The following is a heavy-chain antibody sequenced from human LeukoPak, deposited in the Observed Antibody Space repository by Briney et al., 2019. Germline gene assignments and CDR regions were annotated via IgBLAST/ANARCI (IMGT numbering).Heavy chain of an antibody. V-gene: IGHV4-59*01. D-gene: IGHD3-16*01. Sequence: SETLSLTCTVSGGSISSYYWSWIRQPPGKGLEWIGYIYYSGSTNYNPSLKSRVAISVDTSKNQFSLKLSSVTAADTAVYYCASSDDGYFDYWGQGTLVTVSS. CDR1: GGSISSYY. J-gene: IGHJ4*02. CDR3: ASSDDGYFDY. CDR2: IYYSGST.